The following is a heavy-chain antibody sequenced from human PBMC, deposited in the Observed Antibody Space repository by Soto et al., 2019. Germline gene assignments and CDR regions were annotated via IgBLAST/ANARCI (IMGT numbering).Heavy chain of an antibody. J-gene: IGHJ4*02. V-gene: IGHV1-2*02. CDR1: GYTFTDCY. D-gene: IGHD1-20*01. Sequence: QVQLVQSGAEVKMPGASVRVSCKASGYTFTDCYIHWVRQAPGQGLEWMGWINADSGDTNYAQRFQGRVTLTRDTSINAAYMELSRLRSDDTAVYFCARVGRANWNSDYWGQGTLVTVSS. CDR2: INADSGDT. CDR3: ARVGRANWNSDY.